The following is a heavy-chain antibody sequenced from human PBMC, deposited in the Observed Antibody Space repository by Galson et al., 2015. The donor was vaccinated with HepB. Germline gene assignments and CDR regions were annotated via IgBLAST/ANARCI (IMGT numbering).Heavy chain of an antibody. CDR3: ARVGYYDSSGYYQTVDAFDI. V-gene: IGHV4-30-2*01. Sequence: TLSLTCAVSGGSISSGGYSWSWIRQPPGKGLEWIGYIYHSGSTYYNPSLKSRVTISVDRSKNQFSLKLSSVTAADTAVYYCARVGYYDSSGYYQTVDAFDIWGQGTMVTVSS. D-gene: IGHD3-22*01. J-gene: IGHJ3*02. CDR2: IYHSGST. CDR1: GGSISSGGYS.